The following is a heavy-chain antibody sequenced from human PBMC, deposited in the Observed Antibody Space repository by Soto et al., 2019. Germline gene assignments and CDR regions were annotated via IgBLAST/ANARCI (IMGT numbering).Heavy chain of an antibody. D-gene: IGHD6-19*01. V-gene: IGHV3-30*03. CDR3: AREQWLTEGYCYAIDF. Sequence: QVQLVESGGSVVQPGRSLRLSCAASGFTFKTYGMHRVRQAPGKGLGWVAVLSFGGTDKYYADSVKGRLSISRDNSKSSLYLRMNNLADDDADVCYCAREQWLTEGYCYAIDFWGHGTTVTVSS. J-gene: IGHJ6*02. CDR1: GFTFKTYG. CDR2: LSFGGTDK.